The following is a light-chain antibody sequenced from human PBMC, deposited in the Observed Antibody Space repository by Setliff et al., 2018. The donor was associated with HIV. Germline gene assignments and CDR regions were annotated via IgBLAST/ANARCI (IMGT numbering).Light chain of an antibody. CDR3: CSYAGTDAFVV. CDR2: EVH. J-gene: IGLJ1*01. CDR1: INNIGSYNR. Sequence: QSALTQPPSVSGSPGQSIIISCTGTINNIGSYNRVSWYQQRPGTAPKLIIFEVHKRPSGVSNLFSGSKSGSTASLAISGLLADDEGDYYCCSYAGTDAFVVFGTVTKVIGL. V-gene: IGLV2-23*02.